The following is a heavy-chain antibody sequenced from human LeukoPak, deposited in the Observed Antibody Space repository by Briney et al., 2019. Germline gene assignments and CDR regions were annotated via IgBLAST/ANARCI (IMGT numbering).Heavy chain of an antibody. D-gene: IGHD3-10*01. CDR3: ARGFYGAGSHFDY. V-gene: IGHV4-30-2*01. Sequence: SETLSLTCAVSGGSISSGDFPWSWIRQPPGKGLEWIGYIFHSGHTSYNPSLKSRVTISVDMSKNQLSLSLTSVTAADTAVYYCARGFYGAGSHFDYWRQRTLVTVSS. CDR1: GGSISSGDFP. CDR2: IFHSGHT. J-gene: IGHJ4*02.